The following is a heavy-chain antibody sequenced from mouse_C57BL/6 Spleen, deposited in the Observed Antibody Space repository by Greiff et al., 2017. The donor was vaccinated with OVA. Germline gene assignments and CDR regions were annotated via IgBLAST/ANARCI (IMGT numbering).Heavy chain of an antibody. CDR2: IAPNSGGT. CDR1: GYTFTSYW. V-gene: IGHV1-72*01. D-gene: IGHD2-5*01. Sequence: QVQLKQPGAELVKPGASVKLSCKASGYTFTSYWMHWVKQRPGRGLEWIGRIAPNSGGTKYNEKFKSKATLTVDKPSSTAYMQLSSLTSEDSAVYYCARSGYSNAMDYWGQGTSVTVSS. CDR3: ARSGYSNAMDY. J-gene: IGHJ4*01.